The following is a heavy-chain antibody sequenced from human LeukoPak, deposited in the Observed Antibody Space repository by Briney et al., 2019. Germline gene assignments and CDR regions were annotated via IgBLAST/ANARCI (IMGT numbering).Heavy chain of an antibody. CDR2: IYYSGST. J-gene: IGHJ4*02. CDR1: GVSISSYY. Sequence: SETLSLTCTVSGVSISSYYWSWIRQPPGKGLEWIGYIYYSGSTHYNPSLKSRVTISVDTSKNQFSLKLSSVTAADTAVYYCARTSGWSYFDYWGQGTLVTVSS. CDR3: ARTSGWSYFDY. D-gene: IGHD6-19*01. V-gene: IGHV4-59*12.